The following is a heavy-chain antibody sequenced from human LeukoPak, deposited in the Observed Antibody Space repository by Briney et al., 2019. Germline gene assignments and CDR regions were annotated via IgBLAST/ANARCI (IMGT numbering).Heavy chain of an antibody. J-gene: IGHJ4*02. D-gene: IGHD3-22*01. CDR1: GYTFTSYG. CDR3: ARGPLGGTMIVVVTAFDY. V-gene: IGHV1-69*13. CDR2: IIPIFGTA. Sequence: SVKVSCKASGYTFTSYGISWVRQAPGQGLEWMGGIIPIFGTANYAQKFQGRVTITADESTSTAYMELSSLRSEDTAVYYCARGPLGGTMIVVVTAFDYWGQGTLVTVSS.